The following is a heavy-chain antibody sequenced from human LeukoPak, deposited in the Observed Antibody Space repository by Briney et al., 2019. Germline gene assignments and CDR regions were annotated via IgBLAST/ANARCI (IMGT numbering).Heavy chain of an antibody. CDR1: GFASTALY. Sequence: ASVKVSCKASGFASTALYMYWVRQAPGQGLEWMGWINPDSGATNYAQEFEGRVTLTRDTSITTSYMELTRLRSDDTAVYYCARGTRGGAFAIWGQGTMVTVSS. J-gene: IGHJ3*02. CDR3: ARGTRGGAFAI. V-gene: IGHV1-2*02. CDR2: INPDSGAT.